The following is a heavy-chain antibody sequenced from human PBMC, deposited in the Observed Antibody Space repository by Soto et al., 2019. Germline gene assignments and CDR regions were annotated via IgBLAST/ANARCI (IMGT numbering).Heavy chain of an antibody. J-gene: IGHJ3*02. CDR3: ARHSPRRDTGGWRVVAFDI. Sequence: SETLSLTCTVSGGSISSYYWSWIRQPPGEGLEWLGYIYNSGSTNYNPSLKSRVTISPDTSKNQFSLKLSSVTAADTAVYYCARHSPRRDTGGWRVVAFDIWGQGSMVTVSS. CDR1: GGSISSYY. V-gene: IGHV4-59*08. D-gene: IGHD6-19*01. CDR2: IYNSGST.